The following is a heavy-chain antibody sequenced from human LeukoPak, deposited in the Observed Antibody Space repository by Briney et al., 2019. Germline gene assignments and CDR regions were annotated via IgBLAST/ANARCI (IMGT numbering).Heavy chain of an antibody. CDR3: ATDIPRDDDSSGYYFVY. CDR1: GYTLTKLS. D-gene: IGHD3-22*01. V-gene: IGHV1-24*01. J-gene: IGHJ4*02. CDR2: FDLEDGET. Sequence: ASVKVSCKVSGYTLTKLSMHWVRQAPGKGLEWMGGFDLEDGETIYAQKFQGRVTMTEDTSTDTAYMELSSLRSEDTAVYYCATDIPRDDDSSGYYFVYWGQGTLVTVSS.